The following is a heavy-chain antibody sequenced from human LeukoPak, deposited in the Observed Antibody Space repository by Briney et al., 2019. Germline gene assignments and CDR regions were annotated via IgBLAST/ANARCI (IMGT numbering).Heavy chain of an antibody. J-gene: IGHJ6*02. CDR3: ARSLGYCSGGSCYRYYYYYGMDV. CDR2: IIPIFGTA. V-gene: IGHV1-69*13. CDR1: GGTFSSYA. Sequence: SVKVSCKASGGTFSSYAISWVRQAPGQGLEWMGGIIPIFGTANYAQKFQGRVTITADESTSTAYMELSSLRSEDTAVYYCARSLGYCSGGSCYRYYYYYGMDVWAKGPRSPSP. D-gene: IGHD2-15*01.